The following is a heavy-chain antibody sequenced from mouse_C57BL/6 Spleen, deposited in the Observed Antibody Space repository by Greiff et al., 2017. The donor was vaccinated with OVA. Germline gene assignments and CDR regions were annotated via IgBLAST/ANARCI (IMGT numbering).Heavy chain of an antibody. J-gene: IGHJ2*01. CDR1: GYTFTSYG. CDR3: ARKEGMVTAFDY. V-gene: IGHV1-81*01. D-gene: IGHD2-2*01. CDR2: IYPRSGNT. Sequence: VKLMESGAELARPGASVKLSCKASGYTFTSYGISWVKQRPGQGLEWIGEIYPRSGNTYYNEKFKGKATLTADKSSSTAYMELRSLTSEDSAVYFCARKEGMVTAFDYWGQGTTLTVSS.